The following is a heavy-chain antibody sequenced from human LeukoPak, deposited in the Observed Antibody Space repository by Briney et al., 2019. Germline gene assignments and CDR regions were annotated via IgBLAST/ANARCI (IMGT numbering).Heavy chain of an antibody. V-gene: IGHV3-15*01. D-gene: IGHD5-18*01. CDR3: TVNRGYSYGLDY. CDR1: GFTFSNAW. J-gene: IGHJ4*02. CDR2: IKSKTDGGTT. Sequence: GGSLRLSCAASGFTFSNAWMSWARQAPGKGLEWVGRIKSKTDGGTTDYAAPVKGRFTTSRDDSKNTLYLQMNSLKTEDTAVYYCTVNRGYSYGLDYWGQGTLVTVSS.